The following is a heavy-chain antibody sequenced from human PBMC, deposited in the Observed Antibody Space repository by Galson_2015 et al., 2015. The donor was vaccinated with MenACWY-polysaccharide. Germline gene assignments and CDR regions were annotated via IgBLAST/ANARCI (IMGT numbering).Heavy chain of an antibody. D-gene: IGHD4-17*01. Sequence: QSGAEVKKPGESLKISCKGSGYSFTSYWIGWVRQMPGKGLEWMGIIYPGDSDTRYSPSFQGQVTISADKSISTAYLQWSSLKASDTAMYYCARHGARTPTVTPYYYYGMDVWGQGTTVTVSS. CDR2: IYPGDSDT. CDR1: GYSFTSYW. V-gene: IGHV5-51*01. J-gene: IGHJ6*02. CDR3: ARHGARTPTVTPYYYYGMDV.